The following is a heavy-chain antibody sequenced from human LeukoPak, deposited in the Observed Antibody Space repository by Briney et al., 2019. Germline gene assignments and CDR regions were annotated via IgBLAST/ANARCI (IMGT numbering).Heavy chain of an antibody. J-gene: IGHJ4*02. D-gene: IGHD4-17*01. CDR1: GFTFSSYS. Sequence: KPGGSLRLSCAASGFTFSSYSMHWVRQGPGKGLEWVSSISSSGSYRYYADSVKGRFTISRDNAKKSLYLQMNSLRDEDTAVYYCAREVYGDYDYFDFWGQGTLVTVSS. CDR2: ISSSGSYR. CDR3: AREVYGDYDYFDF. V-gene: IGHV3-21*01.